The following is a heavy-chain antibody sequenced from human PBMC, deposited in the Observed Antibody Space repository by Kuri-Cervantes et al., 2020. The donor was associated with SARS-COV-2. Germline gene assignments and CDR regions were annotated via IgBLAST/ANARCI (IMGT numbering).Heavy chain of an antibody. CDR1: GFTFSTYA. Sequence: GGSLRLSCAASGFTFSTYAMHWVRQAPGKGLEWVSVIYSGGSTYYADSVKGRFTISRDNSKNTLYLQMNSLRAEDTAVYYCARVVGYSSSWYYFVYWGQGTLVTVSS. V-gene: IGHV3-53*01. CDR3: ARVVGYSSSWYYFVY. J-gene: IGHJ4*02. D-gene: IGHD6-13*01. CDR2: IYSGGST.